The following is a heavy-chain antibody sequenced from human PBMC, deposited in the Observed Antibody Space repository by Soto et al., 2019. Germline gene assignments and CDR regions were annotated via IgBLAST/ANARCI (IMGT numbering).Heavy chain of an antibody. CDR3: ARGGGGIAAAGTLYAFDI. J-gene: IGHJ3*02. Sequence: SVKVSCKASGGTFSSYAISWVRQAPGQGLEWMGGIIPIFGTANYSQKFQGRVTITADESTSTAYMELSSLRSEDTAVYYCARGGGGIAAAGTLYAFDIWGQGTMVTVSS. CDR2: IIPIFGTA. V-gene: IGHV1-69*01. D-gene: IGHD6-13*01. CDR1: GGTFSSYA.